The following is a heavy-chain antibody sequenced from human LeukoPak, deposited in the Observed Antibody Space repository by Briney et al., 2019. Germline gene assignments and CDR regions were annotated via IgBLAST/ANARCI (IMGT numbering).Heavy chain of an antibody. CDR2: INHSGST. CDR1: GGSFSGYY. V-gene: IGHV4-34*01. J-gene: IGHJ3*02. CDR3: ARAITIFGVVTPGAFDI. D-gene: IGHD3-3*01. Sequence: SETLSLTRAVYGGSFSGYYWSWIRQPPGKGLEWIGEINHSGSTNYNPSLKSRVTISVDTSKNQFSLKLSSVTAADTAVYYCARAITIFGVVTPGAFDIWGQGTMVTVSS.